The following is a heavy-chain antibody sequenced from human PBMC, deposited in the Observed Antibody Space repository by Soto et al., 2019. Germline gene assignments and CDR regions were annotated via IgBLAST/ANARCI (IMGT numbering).Heavy chain of an antibody. Sequence: QITLKESGPTLVKPTQTLTLTCTFSGFSLSTNGVGVGWIRQPPGKALEWLALIYWDDSKEYSPSLRSRLTIPNDPSKNPVVLTMTHMDPVDTATYYCAHKGGGDRILDFWGQGTLVTVSS. D-gene: IGHD3-16*01. CDR2: IYWDDSK. J-gene: IGHJ4*02. CDR1: GFSLSTNGVG. V-gene: IGHV2-5*02. CDR3: AHKGGGDRILDF.